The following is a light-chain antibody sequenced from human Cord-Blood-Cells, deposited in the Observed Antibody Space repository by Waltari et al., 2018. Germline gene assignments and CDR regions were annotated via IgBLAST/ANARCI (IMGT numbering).Light chain of an antibody. Sequence: EIVLTQSPGTLSLSPGERATLSCRASQSVSSSYLAWYQHKTGQAPRLLIYGACSSVTGMPARFSGSGYWTDFTLTISRLEPEDFAVYYCQQYGSSPQTFGQGTKVEIK. CDR1: QSVSSSY. CDR2: GAC. V-gene: IGKV3-20*01. J-gene: IGKJ1*01. CDR3: QQYGSSPQT.